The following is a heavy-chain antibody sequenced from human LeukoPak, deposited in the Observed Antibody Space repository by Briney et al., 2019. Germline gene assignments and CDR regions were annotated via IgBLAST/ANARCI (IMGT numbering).Heavy chain of an antibody. V-gene: IGHV3-48*01. CDR3: ARVPGKWGYSGYDLY. CDR1: GFTFSSYS. CDR2: ISSSSSTI. D-gene: IGHD5-12*01. J-gene: IGHJ4*02. Sequence: PGGSLRLSCAASGFTFSSYSMNWVRQAPGKGLEWVSYISSSSSTIYYADSVKGRFTISRDNAKNSLYLQMNSLRAEDTAVYYCARVPGKWGYSGYDLYWGQGTLVTVSS.